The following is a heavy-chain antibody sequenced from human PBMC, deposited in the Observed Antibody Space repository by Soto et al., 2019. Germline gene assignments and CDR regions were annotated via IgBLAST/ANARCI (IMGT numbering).Heavy chain of an antibody. CDR3: ARVLVRGVLRLLYYFDY. CDR1: GFTFSSYS. CDR2: ISSSSSYI. D-gene: IGHD3-10*01. Sequence: PGGSLRLCCAASGFTFSSYSMNWVRQAPGKGLEWVSSISSSSSYIYYADSVKGRFTISRDNAKNSLYLQMNSLRAEDTAVYYCARVLVRGVLRLLYYFDYWGQGTLVTVSS. V-gene: IGHV3-21*01. J-gene: IGHJ4*02.